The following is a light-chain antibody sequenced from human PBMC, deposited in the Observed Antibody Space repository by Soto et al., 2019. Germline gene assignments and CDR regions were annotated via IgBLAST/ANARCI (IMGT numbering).Light chain of an antibody. J-gene: IGKJ1*01. CDR3: QPYPRSPRT. CDR2: GVS. V-gene: IGKV3-20*01. Sequence: EIVLTQSPGTLSLSPGERATLSCRASQSINNKYFAWYQQEPGQTPRLLIHGVSNRATGIPDRFSGSGSGTDFTLTISSLEPEDFAVYYCQPYPRSPRTFGQGTKLEIK. CDR1: QSINNKY.